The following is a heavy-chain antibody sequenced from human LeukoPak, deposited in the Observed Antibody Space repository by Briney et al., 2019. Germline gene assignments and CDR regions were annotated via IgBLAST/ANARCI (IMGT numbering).Heavy chain of an antibody. Sequence: ASVKVSSKASGYTFTSYGISWVRQAPGQGLEWMGWIGAYNGNTNYAQKLQGRVTMTTDTSTSTAYMELRSLRSDDTAVYYCSRVDYYDSSGYYYSRPPFVYWGQGTLVTVSS. J-gene: IGHJ4*02. V-gene: IGHV1-18*01. D-gene: IGHD3-22*01. CDR2: IGAYNGNT. CDR1: GYTFTSYG. CDR3: SRVDYYDSSGYYYSRPPFVY.